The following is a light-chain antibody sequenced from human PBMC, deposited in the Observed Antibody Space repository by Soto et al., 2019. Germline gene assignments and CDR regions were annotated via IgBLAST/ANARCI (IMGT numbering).Light chain of an antibody. CDR1: QSISKF. CDR3: QQSYSTPPDT. V-gene: IGKV1-39*01. Sequence: DLQMTQSPSSLSASVGDRVTITCRASQSISKFLNWYQQKPGQAPNLLIYAASTLQSGVPSRFSGSGSGTDFTLTISSLQPEDFATYYCQQSYSTPPDTLGQGTKLEIK. J-gene: IGKJ2*01. CDR2: AAS.